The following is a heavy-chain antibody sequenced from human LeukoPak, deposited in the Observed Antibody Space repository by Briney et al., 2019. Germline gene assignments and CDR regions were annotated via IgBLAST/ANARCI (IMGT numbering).Heavy chain of an antibody. CDR3: ARSDTIFGVGDY. CDR2: ISYTGSNK. V-gene: IGHV3-30-3*01. Sequence: GGSLRLSCAASGFTFSSYAMRWVSQVPGKGLEWVAVISYTGSNKYYADSVKGRFTISRDNSKNTLYLQMNSLRAEDTAVYYCARSDTIFGVGDYWGQGTLVTVSS. J-gene: IGHJ4*02. D-gene: IGHD3-3*01. CDR1: GFTFSSYA.